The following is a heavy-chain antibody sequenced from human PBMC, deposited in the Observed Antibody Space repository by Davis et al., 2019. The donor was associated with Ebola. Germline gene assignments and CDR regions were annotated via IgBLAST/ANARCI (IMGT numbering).Heavy chain of an antibody. CDR2: INHSGST. D-gene: IGHD2-21*01. CDR1: GFTFSSYW. J-gene: IGHJ5*02. V-gene: IGHV4-34*01. Sequence: GSLRLSCAASGFTFSSYWMSWVRQAPGKGLEWIGEINHSGSTNYNPSLKSRVTISVDTSKNQFSLKLSSVTAADTAVYYCARGYSGWFDPWGQGTVVTVSS. CDR3: ARGYSGWFDP.